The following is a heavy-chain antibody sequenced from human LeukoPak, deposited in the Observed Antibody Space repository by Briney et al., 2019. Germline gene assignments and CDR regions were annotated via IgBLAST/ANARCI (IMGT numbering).Heavy chain of an antibody. D-gene: IGHD3-3*01. CDR1: GGSVTSTNW. V-gene: IGHV4-4*02. CDR2: VHLDGRT. J-gene: IGHJ4*02. Sequence: SETLSLTCGVSGGSVTSTNWWTWVRQPPGKGLEWIGEVHLDGRTNYNPSLKSRLTISVDLSENHISLKLTSVPAADTAVYDCAREGGFFRPLDYSGQGTLVTVSS. CDR3: AREGGFFRPLDY.